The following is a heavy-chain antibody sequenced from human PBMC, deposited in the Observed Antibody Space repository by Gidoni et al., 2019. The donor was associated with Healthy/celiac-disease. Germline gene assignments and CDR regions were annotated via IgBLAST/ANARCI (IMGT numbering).Heavy chain of an antibody. V-gene: IGHV3-49*04. CDR2: SRSKAYGGTT. D-gene: IGHD3-3*01. CDR3: TAGDAGHVLRVLEWLSFCPLRY. Sequence: EVQQVESGGGLVQPARSLRISCTAHGVTSGDYAMSWVSQAPGKGLEWVGFSRSKAYGGTTEYAATVKGRFTISRDDSKSIAYLQMNSLKTEDTAVYYCTAGDAGHVLRVLEWLSFCPLRYWGQGTLVTVSS. J-gene: IGHJ4*02. CDR1: GVTSGDYA.